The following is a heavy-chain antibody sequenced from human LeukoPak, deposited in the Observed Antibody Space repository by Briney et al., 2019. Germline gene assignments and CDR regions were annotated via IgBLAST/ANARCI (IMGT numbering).Heavy chain of an antibody. CDR2: INPSGSST. Sequence: ASVQVSCKASGYTFTSYYVHWVRQAPGQGLEWMGIINPSGSSTSYAQKFQGRITMTSDTSTTTVYMQMRSLRSDDTAVYYCARDRGKREDAIPPWSVPDYWGQGSLVTVSP. CDR3: ARDRGKREDAIPPWSVPDY. J-gene: IGHJ4*02. V-gene: IGHV1-46*01. D-gene: IGHD2-8*01. CDR1: GYTFTSYY.